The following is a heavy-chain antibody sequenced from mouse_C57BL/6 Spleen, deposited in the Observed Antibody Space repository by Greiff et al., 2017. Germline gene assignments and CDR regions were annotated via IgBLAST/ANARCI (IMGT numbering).Heavy chain of an antibody. V-gene: IGHV5-17*01. J-gene: IGHJ4*01. Sequence: EVMLVESGGGLVKPGGSLKLSCAASGFTFSDYGMHWVRQAPEKGLEWVAYISSGSSTIYYADTVKGRFTISRDNAKNTLFLQMTSLGSEDTAMYYCAKDAMDYWGQGTSVTVSS. CDR1: GFTFSDYG. CDR3: AKDAMDY. CDR2: ISSGSSTI.